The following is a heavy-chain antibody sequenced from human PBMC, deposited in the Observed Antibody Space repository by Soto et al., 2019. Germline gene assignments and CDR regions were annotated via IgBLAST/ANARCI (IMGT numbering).Heavy chain of an antibody. V-gene: IGHV1-69*13. D-gene: IGHD2-15*01. CDR1: GGTFSSYA. CDR3: ARSLRGDIVVVVAATGRNYYYYGMDV. CDR2: IIPIFGTA. J-gene: IGHJ6*02. Sequence: SVKVSCKASGGTFSSYAISWVRQAPGQGLEWMEGIIPIFGTANYAQKFQGRVTITADESTSTAYMELSSLRSEDTAVYYCARSLRGDIVVVVAATGRNYYYYGMDVWGQGTTVTVS.